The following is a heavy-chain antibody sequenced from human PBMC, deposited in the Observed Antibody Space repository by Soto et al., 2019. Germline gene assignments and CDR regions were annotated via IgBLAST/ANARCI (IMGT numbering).Heavy chain of an antibody. CDR2: IFWNDDK. J-gene: IGHJ5*02. CDR3: THRLPYYSGSGSDSTAWFDA. D-gene: IGHD3-10*01. V-gene: IGHV2-5*01. Sequence: QITLKESGPTLVQATQTLTLTCTFSGFSLTTTGVGVGWIRQPPGKALEWLAVIFWNDDKRFSPSPQSRLTVTKDTSKNQVVLTMTNMDPMDTGTYYCTHRLPYYSGSGSDSTAWFDAWGQGSLVTVSS. CDR1: GFSLTTTGVG.